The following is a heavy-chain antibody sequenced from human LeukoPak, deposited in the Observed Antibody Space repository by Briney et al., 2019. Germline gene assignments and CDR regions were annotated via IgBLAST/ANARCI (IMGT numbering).Heavy chain of an antibody. Sequence: ETLSLTCTVSGGSISSGDYYWSWIRQPPGKGLEWVSAISGSGGSTYYADSVKGRFTISRDNSKNTLYLQMNSLRAEDTAVYYCAKFRDIGNVAQEYFDYWGQGTLVTVSS. CDR2: ISGSGGST. CDR1: GGSISSGDYY. CDR3: AKFRDIGNVAQEYFDY. J-gene: IGHJ4*02. V-gene: IGHV3-23*01. D-gene: IGHD3-10*01.